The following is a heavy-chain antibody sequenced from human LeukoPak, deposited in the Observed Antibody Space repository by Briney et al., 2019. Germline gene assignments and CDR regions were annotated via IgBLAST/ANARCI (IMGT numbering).Heavy chain of an antibody. V-gene: IGHV1-2*02. CDR1: GYTFTIYS. J-gene: IGHJ6*02. CDR3: ARGAGSGSLAYDYGMDV. CDR2: INPDSGDT. D-gene: IGHD3-10*01. Sequence: VASVKVSCKASGYTFTIYSIHWVRQAPGQGLESMGWINPDSGDTNYEQKFQGRVTMTRDTSIGTAYMELSRLRSDDTALYYCARGAGSGSLAYDYGMDVWGQGTTVTVSS.